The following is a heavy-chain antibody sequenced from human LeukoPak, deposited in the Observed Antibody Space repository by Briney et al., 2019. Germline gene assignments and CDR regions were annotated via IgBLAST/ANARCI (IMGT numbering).Heavy chain of an antibody. J-gene: IGHJ4*02. V-gene: IGHV4-39*07. CDR3: ARVLPDIAAVDGAT. D-gene: IGHD6-13*01. CDR1: GGSISSSSYY. CDR2: IYYSGST. Sequence: PSETLSLTCTVSGGSISSSSYYWGWIRQPPGKGLEWIGSIYYSGSTYYNPSLKSRVTISVDTSKNQFSLKLSSVTAADTAVYYCARVLPDIAAVDGATRGQGTLVTVSS.